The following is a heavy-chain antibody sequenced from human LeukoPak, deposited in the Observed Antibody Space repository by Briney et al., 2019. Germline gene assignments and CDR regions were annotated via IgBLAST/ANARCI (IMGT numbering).Heavy chain of an antibody. CDR2: ISSSSSTI. Sequence: PGGSLRLSCAASGFTFSSYSMNWVRQAPGKGLEWVSYISSSSSTIYYADSLKGRFTISRDNAKNSLYLQMNSLRVEDTAVYYCARVGSSGPDYWGQGTLVTVSS. D-gene: IGHD6-19*01. J-gene: IGHJ4*02. V-gene: IGHV3-48*04. CDR3: ARVGSSGPDY. CDR1: GFTFSSYS.